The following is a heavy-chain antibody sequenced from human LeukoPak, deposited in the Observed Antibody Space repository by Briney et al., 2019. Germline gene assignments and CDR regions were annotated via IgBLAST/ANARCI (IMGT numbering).Heavy chain of an antibody. CDR3: ARDSYSSGWYFDY. CDR1: GGTFSSYA. Sequence: SVKVSCKASGGTFSSYAISWVRQAPGQGLEWMGGIIPIFGTANYAQKFQGRVTITTDESTSTAYMELRSLRSDDTAVYYCARDSYSSGWYFDYWGQGTLVTVSS. D-gene: IGHD6-19*01. CDR2: IIPIFGTA. J-gene: IGHJ4*02. V-gene: IGHV1-69*05.